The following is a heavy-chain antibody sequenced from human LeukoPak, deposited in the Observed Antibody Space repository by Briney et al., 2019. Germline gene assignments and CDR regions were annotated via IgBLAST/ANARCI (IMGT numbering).Heavy chain of an antibody. Sequence: GESLRLSCAASGFTFSSYGMHWVRQAPGKGLEWVAFIRYDGSNKYYADSVKGRFTISRDNSKNTLSLQMNSLRAEDTAVYYCATFYGSGKGGAFDIWGQGTMVTVSS. CDR1: GFTFSSYG. CDR2: IRYDGSNK. D-gene: IGHD3-10*01. CDR3: ATFYGSGKGGAFDI. J-gene: IGHJ3*02. V-gene: IGHV3-30*02.